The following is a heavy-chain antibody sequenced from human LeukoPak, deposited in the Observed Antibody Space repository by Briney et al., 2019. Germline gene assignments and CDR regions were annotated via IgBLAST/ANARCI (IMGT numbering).Heavy chain of an antibody. CDR1: GFIFSSYS. D-gene: IGHD4-23*01. J-gene: IGHJ6*02. CDR2: ISSSSSTI. Sequence: GGSLRLSCAASGFIFSSYSMNWVRQAPGKGLEWVSYISSSSSTIYYADSVKGRFTISRDNSKNTLYLQMNSLRAEDTAVYYCAALTVVLGGTDGMDVWGQGTTVAVSS. CDR3: AALTVVLGGTDGMDV. V-gene: IGHV3-48*01.